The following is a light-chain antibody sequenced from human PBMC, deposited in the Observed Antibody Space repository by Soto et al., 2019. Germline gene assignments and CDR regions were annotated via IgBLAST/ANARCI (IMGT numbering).Light chain of an antibody. CDR1: SSDVGVYNH. CDR2: DVT. V-gene: IGLV2-14*01. J-gene: IGLJ1*01. Sequence: QSVLTQPASVSGSPGQSITISCTGTSSDVGVYNHVSWYQQHPGKAPKLLISDVTNRPSGVSDRFSGSKSGNTASLTISGLQTEDEADYYCMSYTTSITYVFGTGTKVTVL. CDR3: MSYTTSITYV.